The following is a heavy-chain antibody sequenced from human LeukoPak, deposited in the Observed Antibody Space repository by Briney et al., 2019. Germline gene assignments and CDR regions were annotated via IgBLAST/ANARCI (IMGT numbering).Heavy chain of an antibody. V-gene: IGHV1-8*01. D-gene: IGHD2-2*01. CDR2: MNPNSGNT. CDR1: GYTFTNYD. J-gene: IGHJ5*02. Sequence: GASVKVSCKTSGYTFTNYDINWVRQATRQGLEWMGWMNPNSGNTGYAQKFQGRVTMTRNTSISTAYMELSSLRSEDTAVYYCARPHCSSTDCHPPEWFDPWGQGTLVTVSS. CDR3: ARPHCSSTDCHPPEWFDP.